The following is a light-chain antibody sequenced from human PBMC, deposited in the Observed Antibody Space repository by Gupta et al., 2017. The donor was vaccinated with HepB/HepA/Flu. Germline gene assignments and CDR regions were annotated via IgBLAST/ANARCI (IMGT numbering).Light chain of an antibody. Sequence: SYVLTQPPSVSVAPGKTPRIPCGGKNIGSKRVHWYQQKQGQAPVLVIYYDSDRPSGIPERFSGSNSGNTATLTISRVEAGDEADYYCQVWDSSSDLGIVGGGTKLTVL. CDR3: QVWDSSSDLGI. J-gene: IGLJ2*01. CDR2: YDS. V-gene: IGLV3-21*04. CDR1: NIGSKR.